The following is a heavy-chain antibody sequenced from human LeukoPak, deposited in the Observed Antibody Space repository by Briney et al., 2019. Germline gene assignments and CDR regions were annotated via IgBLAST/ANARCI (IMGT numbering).Heavy chain of an antibody. Sequence: GGSLRLSCAASGFTFSTYTMNWFRQAPGKGLQWISYISSSSSTIFYADSVKGRFTISRDNANNSLYLQMNSLRAGDTAVYYCARAGPWLDATDYWGQGTLVTVSS. CDR3: ARAGPWLDATDY. J-gene: IGHJ4*02. CDR2: ISSSSSTI. D-gene: IGHD6-19*01. V-gene: IGHV3-48*04. CDR1: GFTFSTYT.